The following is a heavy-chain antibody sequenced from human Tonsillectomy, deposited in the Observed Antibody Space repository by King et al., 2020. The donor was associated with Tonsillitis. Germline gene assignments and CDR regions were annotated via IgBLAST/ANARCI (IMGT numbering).Heavy chain of an antibody. D-gene: IGHD2-2*01. CDR1: GVNFISYA. Sequence: VQLVESGRGLVQPGGSLRLSCAASGVNFISYAMSWVRQAPGKGLEWVAAISGSGGSTYYADSVKGRFTISRDNSKNTLYLQMNSLRAEDTAVYYCAKGGCSSTSCYYDCDYWGQGTLVTVSS. J-gene: IGHJ4*02. CDR3: AKGGCSSTSCYYDCDY. CDR2: ISGSGGST. V-gene: IGHV3-23*04.